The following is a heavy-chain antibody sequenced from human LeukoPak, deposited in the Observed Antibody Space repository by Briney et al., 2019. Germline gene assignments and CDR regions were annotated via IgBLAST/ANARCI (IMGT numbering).Heavy chain of an antibody. CDR1: GYSFVLYG. CDR3: VRARRGTVAGLDY. V-gene: IGHV7-4-1*01. J-gene: IGHJ4*02. Sequence: GASVKVSCKASGYSFVLYGISWVRQAPGQGPEWMGWINTNTGDPTYAQGFRGRFFFSLDSSLTTTYLQISTLEPGDTAVYYCVRARRGTVAGLDYWGQGTLVTVSS. D-gene: IGHD6-19*01. CDR2: INTNTGDP.